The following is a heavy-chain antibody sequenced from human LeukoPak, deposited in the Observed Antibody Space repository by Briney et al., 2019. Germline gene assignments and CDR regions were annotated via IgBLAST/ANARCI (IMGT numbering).Heavy chain of an antibody. CDR2: IYPGDSDT. Sequence: GESLKVSCKGSGYRFTDYWIGWVRQMPGKGLEWMGIIYPGDSDTRYSPSFQGQVTISVDKSINTAHLQWGSLKASDTAMYYCARGAAGTIPDYYYFGMDIWGQGTTVTVSS. CDR1: GYRFTDYW. D-gene: IGHD1-7*01. J-gene: IGHJ6*02. V-gene: IGHV5-51*01. CDR3: ARGAAGTIPDYYYFGMDI.